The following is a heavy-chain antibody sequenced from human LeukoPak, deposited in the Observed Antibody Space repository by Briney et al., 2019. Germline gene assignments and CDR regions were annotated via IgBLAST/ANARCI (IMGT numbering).Heavy chain of an antibody. D-gene: IGHD1-26*01. CDR1: GFTFSSYS. Sequence: GGSLRLSCAASGFTFSSYSMNWVRQAPGKGLEWVSSISSSSSYIYYADSVKGRFTISRDNSKNTLYLQMNSLRAEDTAVYYCAKLDSGSYLTDWGQGTLVTVSS. CDR2: ISSSSSYI. CDR3: AKLDSGSYLTD. V-gene: IGHV3-21*04. J-gene: IGHJ4*02.